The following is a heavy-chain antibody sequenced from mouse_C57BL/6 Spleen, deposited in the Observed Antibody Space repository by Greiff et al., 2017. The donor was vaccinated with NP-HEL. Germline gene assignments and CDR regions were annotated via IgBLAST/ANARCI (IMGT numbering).Heavy chain of an antibody. J-gene: IGHJ3*01. CDR2: LHPHSVST. Sequence: QVQLQQPGAELVKPGASVKLSCTASGYTFTRYWMHWLQQRPGPGLEWIGMLHPHSVSTNYNEKFKSKATLTVDKSSSTAYMQRSRLTSEDSAVYYCARYGFAYWGQGTLVTVSA. CDR1: GYTFTRYW. CDR3: ARYGFAY. V-gene: IGHV1-64*01. D-gene: IGHD1-1*02.